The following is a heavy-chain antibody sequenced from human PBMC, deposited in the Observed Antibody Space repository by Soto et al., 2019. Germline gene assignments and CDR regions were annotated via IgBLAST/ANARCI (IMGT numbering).Heavy chain of an antibody. Sequence: SGCISLTCTVSGGSISSYYCSRIRQPPGKGLEWIGYIYYSGSTNYNPSLKSRVTISVDTSKNQFSLKLSSVTAADTAVYYCARGGGGYYYYMDVWGKGTTVTVSS. CDR3: ARGGGGYYYYMDV. D-gene: IGHD3-16*01. J-gene: IGHJ6*03. V-gene: IGHV4-59*01. CDR1: GGSISSYY. CDR2: IYYSGST.